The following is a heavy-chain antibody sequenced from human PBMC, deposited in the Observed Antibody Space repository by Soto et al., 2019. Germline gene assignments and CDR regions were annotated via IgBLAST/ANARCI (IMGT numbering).Heavy chain of an antibody. J-gene: IGHJ3*02. V-gene: IGHV1-24*01. CDR2: FDPEDGET. CDR3: STSFSIDYGDYPGRRAFDI. CDR1: GYTLTELS. Sequence: ASVKVSCKVSGYTLTELSMHWVRQAPGKGLEWMGGFDPEDGETIYAQKFQGRVTMTEDTSTDTAYMELSSLRSEDTAVYYCSTSFSIDYGDYPGRRAFDIRGQGTMVTVPS. D-gene: IGHD4-17*01.